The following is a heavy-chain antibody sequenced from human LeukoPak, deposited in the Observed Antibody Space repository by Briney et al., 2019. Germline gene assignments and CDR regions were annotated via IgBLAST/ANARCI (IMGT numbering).Heavy chain of an antibody. Sequence: GESLKISCAASGFTFSSYAMSWVRQAPGKGLEWVSGISGSGGTTSYADSVQGRFTISRDNSKKTLFLQMSSLRAEDTAVYYCAKGDVVTAIFPLDYWGQGTLVIVSS. CDR1: GFTFSSYA. J-gene: IGHJ4*02. CDR2: ISGSGGTT. V-gene: IGHV3-23*01. D-gene: IGHD5-12*01. CDR3: AKGDVVTAIFPLDY.